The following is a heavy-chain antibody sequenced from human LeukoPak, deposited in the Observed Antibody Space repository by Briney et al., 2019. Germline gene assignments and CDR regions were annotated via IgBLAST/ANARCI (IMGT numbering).Heavy chain of an antibody. CDR3: ARQGRPWGWLQYYYFDY. CDR2: IYPGDSDT. CDR1: GYSFTSYW. V-gene: IGHV5-51*01. Sequence: GESLKISCKGSGYSFTSYWIGWVRQMPGKGLEWMGIIYPGDSDTRYSPSFQGQVTISADKSISTAYLQWSSLEASDTAMYYCARQGRPWGWLQYYYFDYWGQGTLVTVSS. J-gene: IGHJ4*02. D-gene: IGHD5-24*01.